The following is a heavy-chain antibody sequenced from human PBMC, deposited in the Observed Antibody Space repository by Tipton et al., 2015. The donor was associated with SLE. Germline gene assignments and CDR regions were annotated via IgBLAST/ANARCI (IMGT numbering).Heavy chain of an antibody. CDR2: ISSSSSYI. CDR3: AGDFWSGYPVDY. CDR1: GFTFSSYS. J-gene: IGHJ4*02. Sequence: SLRLSCAASGFTFSSYSMNWVRQAPGKGLEWVSSISSSSSYIYYADSVKGRFTISRDNAKNSLYLQMNSLRAEDTAVYYCAGDFWSGYPVDYWGQGTLVTVSS. V-gene: IGHV3-21*01. D-gene: IGHD3-3*01.